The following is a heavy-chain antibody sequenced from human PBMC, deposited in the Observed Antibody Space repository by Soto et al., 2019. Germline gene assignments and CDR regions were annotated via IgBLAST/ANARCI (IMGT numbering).Heavy chain of an antibody. J-gene: IGHJ5*02. V-gene: IGHV4-30-2*01. D-gene: IGHD3-3*01. CDR3: ARGVNYYFCSGSSWFDR. CDR1: GSSINSPGYS. Sequence: SEPLSLTCTPSGSSINSPGYSWTWIRQPPGKGLEWIGFTYHTGTTYYNPSLKSRVTISVDRSKNQCSLKLNSVTAADTAVYYCARGVNYYFCSGSSWFDRGGQGALVPLS. CDR2: TYHTGTT.